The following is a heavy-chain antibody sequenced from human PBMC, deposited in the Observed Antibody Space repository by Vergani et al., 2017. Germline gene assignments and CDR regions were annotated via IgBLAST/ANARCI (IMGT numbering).Heavy chain of an antibody. CDR1: GYTFTSYG. V-gene: IGHV1-18*04. CDR2: ISAYNGNT. D-gene: IGHD2-2*01. Sequence: QVQLVQSGAEVKKPGASVKVSCKASGYTFTSYGISWVRQAPGQGLEWMGWISAYNGNTNYAQKLQGRVTMTTDTSTRTAYMELRSLRSDDTAVYYCAGDPDIVVVPAAPYYYYYYGMDVWGQGTTVTVSS. CDR3: AGDPDIVVVPAAPYYYYYYGMDV. J-gene: IGHJ6*02.